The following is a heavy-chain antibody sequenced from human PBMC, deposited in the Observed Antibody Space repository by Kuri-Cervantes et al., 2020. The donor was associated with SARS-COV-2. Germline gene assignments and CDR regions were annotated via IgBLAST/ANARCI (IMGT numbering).Heavy chain of an antibody. J-gene: IGHJ4*02. CDR3: ARCGYSYGYYNSFDY. CDR1: GGSISSSSYY. D-gene: IGHD5-18*01. Sequence: GSLRLSCTVSGGSISSSSYYWGWIRQPPGKGLEWIGSIYYSGSTYYNPSLKSRVTISVDTSKNQFSLKLSSVTAADTAVYYCARCGYSYGYYNSFDYWGQGTLVTVSS. CDR2: IYYSGST. V-gene: IGHV4-39*07.